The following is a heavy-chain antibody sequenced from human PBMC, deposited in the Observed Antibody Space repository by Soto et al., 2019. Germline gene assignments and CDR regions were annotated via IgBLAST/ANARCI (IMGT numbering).Heavy chain of an antibody. V-gene: IGHV4-34*01. CDR2: INHSGTV. CDR3: ARAGAALVRGSIGGFDY. D-gene: IGHD3-10*01. J-gene: IGHJ4*02. CDR1: GGAFNGYY. Sequence: QVHLQQWGAGLLKPSETLSLTCAVNGGAFNGYYWTWIRQSPGKGLQWIGEINHSGTVDYNPSLKSRFTFSIATSKKQFSPPLTSVTAAYTAVYYCARAGAALVRGSIGGFDYWGQGNLVTVSS.